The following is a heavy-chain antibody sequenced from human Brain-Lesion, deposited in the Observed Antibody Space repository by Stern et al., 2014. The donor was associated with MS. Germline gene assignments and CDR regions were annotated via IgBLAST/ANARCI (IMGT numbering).Heavy chain of an antibody. V-gene: IGHV3-23*04. CDR3: AKWPHHIAVAGTRYFQH. CDR1: GFSFSTYA. D-gene: IGHD6-19*01. J-gene: IGHJ1*01. CDR2: ISGRGGST. Sequence: VQLVESGGGLVQPGGSLRLSCAASGFSFSTYAMSWVRQTPGKGLQRVSVISGRGGSTSYADSAKGRFTISRDNSKNTLYLQMDSLRADDTAVYYCAKWPHHIAVAGTRYFQHWGQGTLVTVSS.